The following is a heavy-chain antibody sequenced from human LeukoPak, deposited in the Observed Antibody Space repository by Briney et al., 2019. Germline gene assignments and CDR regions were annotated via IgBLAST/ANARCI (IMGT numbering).Heavy chain of an antibody. CDR3: AKDGSSGTYFDY. CDR2: VSGSSGST. Sequence: GGSLRLSCAASGFTFSSYDMSWVRQAPGKGLEWVSAVSGSSGSTYYADSVKGRFTISRDNSKNTVYLQMNSLRAEDTAVYYCAKDGSSGTYFDYWGQGTLVTVSS. CDR1: GFTFSSYD. J-gene: IGHJ4*02. D-gene: IGHD1-26*01. V-gene: IGHV3-23*01.